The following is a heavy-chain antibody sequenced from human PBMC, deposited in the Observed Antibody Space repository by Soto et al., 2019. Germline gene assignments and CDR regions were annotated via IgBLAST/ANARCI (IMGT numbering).Heavy chain of an antibody. J-gene: IGHJ4*02. Sequence: GGSLRLSCAASGFTFSSYWMSWVRQAPGKGLEWVANIKQDGSEKYYVDSVKGRFTISRDNAKNSLYLQMNSLIAEETAVYYCARDSLLLWFGELLYYFDYWGQGTLVTVSS. D-gene: IGHD3-10*01. CDR1: GFTFSSYW. CDR2: IKQDGSEK. CDR3: ARDSLLLWFGELLYYFDY. V-gene: IGHV3-7*01.